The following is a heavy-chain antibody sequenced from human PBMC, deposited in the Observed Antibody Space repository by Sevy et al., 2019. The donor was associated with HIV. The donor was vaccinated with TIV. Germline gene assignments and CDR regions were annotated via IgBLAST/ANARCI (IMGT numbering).Heavy chain of an antibody. CDR3: ARDLGSGSFSFDI. CDR2: IRYDGSNE. J-gene: IGHJ3*02. V-gene: IGHV3-30*02. Sequence: GGSLRLSRAASGFAFSAYGMHWVRQAPGKGLEWVAFIRYDGSNEFYADSVRGRFTISRDNSNNTLFLQMNSLRAEDTALYYCARDLGSGSFSFDIWGQGTMVTVSS. CDR1: GFAFSAYG. D-gene: IGHD3-10*01.